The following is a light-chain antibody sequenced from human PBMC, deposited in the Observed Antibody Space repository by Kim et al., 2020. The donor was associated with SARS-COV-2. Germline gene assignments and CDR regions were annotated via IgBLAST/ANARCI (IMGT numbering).Light chain of an antibody. CDR2: QDS. CDR3: QAWDSVTGV. Sequence: SYELTQPPSVSVSPGQTASITCSGDKLGYKYACWYQQKPGQSPVLVIYQDSKRPSGIPERFSGSNSGNTATLTISRTQAMDEADYYCQAWDSVTGVFGGGTQLTVL. CDR1: KLGYKY. J-gene: IGLJ3*02. V-gene: IGLV3-1*01.